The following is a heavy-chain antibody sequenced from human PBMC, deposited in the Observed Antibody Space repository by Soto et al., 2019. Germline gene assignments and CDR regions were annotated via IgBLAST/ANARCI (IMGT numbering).Heavy chain of an antibody. J-gene: IGHJ4*02. CDR1: GYTFTSYA. Sequence: GASVKVSCKASGYTFTSYAMHWVRQAPGQRLEWMGWINAGNGNTKYSQKFQGRVTITRDTSASTAYMELSSLRSEDTAVYYCAREYYDFWSGYSGAYFDYWGQGTLVTVSS. D-gene: IGHD3-3*01. CDR2: INAGNGNT. V-gene: IGHV1-3*01. CDR3: AREYYDFWSGYSGAYFDY.